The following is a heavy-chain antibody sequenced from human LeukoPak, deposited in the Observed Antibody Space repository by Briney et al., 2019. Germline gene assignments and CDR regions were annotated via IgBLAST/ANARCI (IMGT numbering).Heavy chain of an antibody. CDR1: GFTFSSYS. J-gene: IGHJ4*02. V-gene: IGHV3-23*01. Sequence: GGSLRLSCAVSGFTFSSYSMNWVRQAPGKGLEWVSIISGSGGSTYVADSVKGRFTFSRDNSKNTLYLQMNSLRAEDTAVYYCAKDSDYYGSGSSVDYWGQGTLVTVSS. CDR2: ISGSGGST. D-gene: IGHD3-10*01. CDR3: AKDSDYYGSGSSVDY.